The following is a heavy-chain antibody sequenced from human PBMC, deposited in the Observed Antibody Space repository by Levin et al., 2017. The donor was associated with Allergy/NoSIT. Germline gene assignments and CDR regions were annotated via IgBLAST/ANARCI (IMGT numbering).Heavy chain of an antibody. J-gene: IGHJ5*02. V-gene: IGHV3-33*01. D-gene: IGHD3-9*01. CDR3: ARDNGILTGYKPKGKNWFDP. CDR2: IWYDGSNK. CDR1: GFTFSSYG. Sequence: SCAASGFTFSSYGMHWVRQAPGKGLEWVAVIWYDGSNKYYADSVKGRFTISRDNSKNTLYLQMNSLRAEDTAVYYCARDNGILTGYKPKGKNWFDPWGQGTLVTVSS.